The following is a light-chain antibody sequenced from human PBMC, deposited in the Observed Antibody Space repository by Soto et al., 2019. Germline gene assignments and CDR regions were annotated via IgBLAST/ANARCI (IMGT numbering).Light chain of an antibody. J-gene: IGKJ1*01. CDR2: IAS. V-gene: IGKV3-15*01. CDR3: QQYKNWPWT. CDR1: QSVSSD. Sequence: EIVMTQSPATLSVSPGERATLSCRASQSVSSDLAWYQQKPGQAPRLLIYIASTRATGIPSRFSGSGAGTEFNLTISSLQSEDFAVYYCQQYKNWPWTFGQGTRVEIK.